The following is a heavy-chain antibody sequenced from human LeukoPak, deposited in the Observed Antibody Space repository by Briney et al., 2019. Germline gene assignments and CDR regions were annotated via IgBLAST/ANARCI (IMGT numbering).Heavy chain of an antibody. CDR3: ARESGSYLGVDY. Sequence: GGSLRLSCAASGFTFSSYTMNWVRQPPGKGLEWVSNIGTSSTTIYYADSVKGRFTISRDNAKNSLYLQMNSLRAEDTAVYYCARESGSYLGVDYGGQGTLVTVSS. CDR1: GFTFSSYT. CDR2: IGTSSTTI. V-gene: IGHV3-48*01. D-gene: IGHD1-26*01. J-gene: IGHJ4*02.